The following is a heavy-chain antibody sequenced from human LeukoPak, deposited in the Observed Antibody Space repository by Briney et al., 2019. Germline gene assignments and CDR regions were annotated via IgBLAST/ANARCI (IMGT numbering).Heavy chain of an antibody. V-gene: IGHV4-30-2*01. J-gene: IGHJ4*02. CDR2: IYHSGST. D-gene: IGHD3-10*01. CDR3: ASFGYYGSGSPDY. CDR1: GGSVSSGSYY. Sequence: SETLSLTCTVSGGSVSSGSYYWSWIRQPPGKGLEWIGYIYHSGSTYYNPSLKSRVTISVDRSKNQFSLKLSSVTAADTAVYYCASFGYYGSGSPDYWGQGTLVTVSS.